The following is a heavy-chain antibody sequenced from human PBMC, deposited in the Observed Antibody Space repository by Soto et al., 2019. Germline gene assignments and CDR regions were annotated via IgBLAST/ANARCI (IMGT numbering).Heavy chain of an antibody. V-gene: IGHV1-3*01. Sequence: SSVKVSCKASGYTFTNYGIHWLRQAPGQRLEWMGWISAGNGNTKYSQKFQGRVIITRDTSVSTAYMDMSSLRSEDTAVFYFASAGYSSGYYQWYFDFWGRGTLVTV. D-gene: IGHD6-19*01. J-gene: IGHJ2*01. CDR2: ISAGNGNT. CDR1: GYTFTNYG. CDR3: ASAGYSSGYYQWYFDF.